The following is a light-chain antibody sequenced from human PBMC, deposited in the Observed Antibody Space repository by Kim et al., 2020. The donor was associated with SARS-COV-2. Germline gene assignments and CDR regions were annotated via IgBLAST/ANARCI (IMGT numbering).Light chain of an antibody. CDR2: DND. CDR3: ATWDDSLNGPV. J-gene: IGLJ3*02. V-gene: IGLV1-44*01. CDR1: SSNIGINA. Sequence: GQRVTISCSGSSSNIGINAVNWYQHLPGTAPKVLIYDNDGRPSGVPDHFSGSKSGTSASLAISGLQAEDEADYYCATWDDSLNGPVFGGGTKVPS.